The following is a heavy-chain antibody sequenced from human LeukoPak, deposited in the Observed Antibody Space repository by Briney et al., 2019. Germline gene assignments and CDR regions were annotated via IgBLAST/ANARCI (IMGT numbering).Heavy chain of an antibody. CDR2: IYSGGST. D-gene: IGHD3-9*01. V-gene: IGHV3-66*01. J-gene: IGHJ5*02. Sequence: PGGSLRLSCAASGFTVSSNYMSWVRQAPGKGLEWVSVIYSGGSTYYADSVKGRFTISRDNSKNTLYLQMNSLRAEDTAVYYCAKDVYDILTGYFHDDWFDPWGQGTLVTVSS. CDR3: AKDVYDILTGYFHDDWFDP. CDR1: GFTVSSNY.